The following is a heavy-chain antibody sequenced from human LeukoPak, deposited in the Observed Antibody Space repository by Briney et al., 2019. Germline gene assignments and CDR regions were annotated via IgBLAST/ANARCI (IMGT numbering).Heavy chain of an antibody. Sequence: GGSLRLSCAASGFTFSSYEMNWVRQAPGKGLEWVSYISSSGSTIYYADSVKGRFTISRDNAKNSLYLQMNSLRAEDTAVYYCARSPEGDSSGYYSWGYFQHWGQGTLVTVSS. J-gene: IGHJ1*01. CDR2: ISSSGSTI. D-gene: IGHD3-22*01. CDR1: GFTFSSYE. CDR3: ARSPEGDSSGYYSWGYFQH. V-gene: IGHV3-48*03.